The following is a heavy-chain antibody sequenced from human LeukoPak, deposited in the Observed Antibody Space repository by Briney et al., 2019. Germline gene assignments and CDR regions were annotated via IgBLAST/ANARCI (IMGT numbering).Heavy chain of an antibody. D-gene: IGHD5-24*01. CDR3: ARDRLEGFDY. V-gene: IGHV4-31*03. Sequence: SETLSLTCTVSGGSISSGGYYWSWIRRHPGKGLEWIGYIYYSGSTYYNPPLKSRVTISVDTSKNQFSLKLSSVTAADTAVYYCARDRLEGFDYWGQGTLVTVSS. J-gene: IGHJ4*02. CDR1: GGSISSGGYY. CDR2: IYYSGST.